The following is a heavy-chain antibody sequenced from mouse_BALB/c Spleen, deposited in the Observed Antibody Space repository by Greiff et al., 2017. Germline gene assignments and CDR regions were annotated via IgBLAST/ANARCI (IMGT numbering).Heavy chain of an antibody. CDR1: GFNIKDYY. D-gene: IGHD2-1*01. J-gene: IGHJ2*01. V-gene: IGHV14-4*02. Sequence: VQLQQSGAELVRSGASVKLSCTASGFNIKDYYMHWVKQRPEQGLEWIGWIDPENGDTEYAPKFQGKATMTADTSSNTAYLQLSSLTSEDTAVYYCNARYYGNYFDYWGQGTTLTVSS. CDR3: NARYYGNYFDY. CDR2: IDPENGDT.